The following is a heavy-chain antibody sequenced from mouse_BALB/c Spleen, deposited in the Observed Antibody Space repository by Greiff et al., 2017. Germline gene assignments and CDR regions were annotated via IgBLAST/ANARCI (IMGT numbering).Heavy chain of an antibody. J-gene: IGHJ2*01. CDR3: ARSTMKSPSLDC. Sequence: ESGPGLVKPSQSLSLTCTVTGYSITSDYAWNWIRQFPGNTLEWMGYISYSGSTSYNPSLKSRISITGDPSKNPFFLPLNSVTTEDTATYCCARSTMKSPSLDCWGEGTTLAVAS. D-gene: IGHD2-4*01. CDR1: GYSITSDYA. V-gene: IGHV3-2*02. CDR2: ISYSGST.